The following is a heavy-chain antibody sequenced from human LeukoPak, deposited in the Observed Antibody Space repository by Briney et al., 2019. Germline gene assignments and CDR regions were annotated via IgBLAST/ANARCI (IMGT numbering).Heavy chain of an antibody. CDR3: ARQVGATTSYYYYGMDV. D-gene: IGHD1-26*01. CDR1: GGSISSYY. Sequence: PSETLSLTCTVSGGSISSYYWSWIRQPPGKGLEWIGYNSGSTNYNPSLKSRVTISVDTSKNQFSLKLSSVTAADTAVYYCARQVGATTSYYYYGMDVWGQGTTVTVSS. J-gene: IGHJ6*02. CDR2: NSGST. V-gene: IGHV4-59*08.